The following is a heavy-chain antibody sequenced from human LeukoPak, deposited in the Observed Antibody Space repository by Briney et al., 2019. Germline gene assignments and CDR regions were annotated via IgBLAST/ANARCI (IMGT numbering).Heavy chain of an antibody. CDR2: IKQDGSEK. D-gene: IGHD3-3*01. Sequence: PGGSLRLSCAASGFTFSSYWMSWVRQAPGKGLEWVANIKQDGSEKYYVDSVKGRFTNSRDNAKNSLYLQMNSLRAEDTAVYYCARGTKDYDFWSGYYYGMDVWGQGTTVTVSS. J-gene: IGHJ6*02. V-gene: IGHV3-7*05. CDR3: ARGTKDYDFWSGYYYGMDV. CDR1: GFTFSSYW.